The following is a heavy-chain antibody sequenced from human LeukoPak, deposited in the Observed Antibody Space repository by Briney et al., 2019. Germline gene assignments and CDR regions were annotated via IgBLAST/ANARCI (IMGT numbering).Heavy chain of an antibody. V-gene: IGHV3-23*01. CDR3: ARGSWGYNQLFGGAFDI. Sequence: PGESLRLSCAVSGFTFSSSAMSWVRQAPGKGLEWVSAISRSGGGTYYADSVKGRFTISRDNSKNTLYLQMNSLRAEDTAVYYCARGSWGYNQLFGGAFDIWGQGTMVTVSS. CDR2: ISRSGGGT. CDR1: GFTFSSSA. D-gene: IGHD5-24*01. J-gene: IGHJ3*02.